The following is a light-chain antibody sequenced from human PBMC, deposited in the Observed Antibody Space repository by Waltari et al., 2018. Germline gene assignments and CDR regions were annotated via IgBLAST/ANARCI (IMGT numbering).Light chain of an antibody. CDR3: QSYDSRQTAV. Sequence: QSVLTQPPSVSGAPGQSVTISCTGTSANIGAGFDVHWYQQLPGRAPKLPIYAYSNRPSGVPDRFYGSKSGTSASLAINGIQSEDEADYYCQSYDSRQTAVFGGGTKLTVL. J-gene: IGLJ3*02. CDR2: AYS. CDR1: SANIGAGFD. V-gene: IGLV1-40*01.